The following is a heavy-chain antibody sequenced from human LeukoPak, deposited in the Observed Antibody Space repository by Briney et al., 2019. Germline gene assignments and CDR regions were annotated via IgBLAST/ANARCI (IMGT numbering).Heavy chain of an antibody. CDR3: AREKEGYCSRTSCYLDYYCYYMDV. D-gene: IGHD2-2*01. CDR1: GFTFSRYW. Sequence: PGGSLRLSCAASGFTFSRYWMTWVRQAPGKGLEWVANIKQDGSEKYYVDSVKGRFTISRDNAKNSLYLQMNSLRAEDTAVYYCAREKEGYCSRTSCYLDYYCYYMDVWGKGTTVTISS. CDR2: IKQDGSEK. V-gene: IGHV3-7*01. J-gene: IGHJ6*03.